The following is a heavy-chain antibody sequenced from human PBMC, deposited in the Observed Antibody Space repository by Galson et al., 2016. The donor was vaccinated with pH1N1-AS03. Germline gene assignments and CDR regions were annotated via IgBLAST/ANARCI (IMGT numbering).Heavy chain of an antibody. Sequence: LSLTCTVSGGSISSSPYYWGWVRQPPGKGLEWIGTVYYLGATYYSPSLRSRVTISIDTSKNQFSLNLNSVTAADTAVYYCARPVSGSYPNNLDYWGQGTLVIVSS. CDR3: ARPVSGSYPNNLDY. CDR1: GGSISSSPYY. J-gene: IGHJ4*02. V-gene: IGHV4-39*07. CDR2: VYYLGAT. D-gene: IGHD1-26*01.